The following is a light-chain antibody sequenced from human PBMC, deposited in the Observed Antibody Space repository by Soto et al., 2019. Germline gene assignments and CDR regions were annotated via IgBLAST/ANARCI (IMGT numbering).Light chain of an antibody. CDR1: SSDVGGYNY. CDR3: SSYADSTLL. J-gene: IGLJ2*01. V-gene: IGLV2-8*01. CDR2: EVS. Sequence: QSALTQPPSASGSPGQSVTISCTGTSSDVGGYNYVSWYQQHPDRAPRLIIYEVSKRPSGVPDRFSGSKSGNTASLTVSGLQAEDEADYYCSSYADSTLLFGGGTKLTVL.